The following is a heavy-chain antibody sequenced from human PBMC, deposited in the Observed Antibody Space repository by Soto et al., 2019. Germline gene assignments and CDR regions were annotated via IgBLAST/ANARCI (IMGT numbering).Heavy chain of an antibody. D-gene: IGHD2-21*02. Sequence: GESLKISCQASGYTFSKYWIAWVRQMPGKGLEYVGIVYPGDSDTRYSPSFQGQVTISVDTSTSTAYMQWKSLKASDSAMYYCARCLKDDSGSSPYCSAFDVWGRGTTVTVSS. CDR3: ARCLKDDSGSSPYCSAFDV. V-gene: IGHV5-51*01. J-gene: IGHJ6*02. CDR1: GYTFSKYW. CDR2: VYPGDSDT.